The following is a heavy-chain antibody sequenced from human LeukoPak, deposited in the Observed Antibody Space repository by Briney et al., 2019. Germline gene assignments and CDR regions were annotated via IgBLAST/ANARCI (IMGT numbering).Heavy chain of an antibody. CDR2: IYSGGST. J-gene: IGHJ4*02. CDR3: ARAYSRSYSHFDD. CDR1: GGSISSYY. V-gene: IGHV4-4*07. Sequence: SETLSLTCTVSGGSISSYYWSWIRQPAGKGLEWIGRIYSGGSTNYNPSRKSRVTMSVDSSNNQFSLKLSSVTAADTAMYFCARAYSRSYSHFDDWGQGTLVTVFS. D-gene: IGHD1-26*01.